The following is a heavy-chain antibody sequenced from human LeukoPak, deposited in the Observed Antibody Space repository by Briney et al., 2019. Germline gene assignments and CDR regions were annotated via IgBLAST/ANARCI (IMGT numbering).Heavy chain of an antibody. J-gene: IGHJ5*02. CDR3: ARIYYGSGSYYTYNWFDP. Sequence: GGSLRLSCAASGFPVSSNYMSWVRQAPGKGLEWISVIYSGGSTYYADSVKGRFTISRDNSKNTLYLQMNSLRAEDTAVYYCARIYYGSGSYYTYNWFDPWGQGTLVTVSS. CDR1: GFPVSSNY. V-gene: IGHV3-53*01. D-gene: IGHD3-10*01. CDR2: IYSGGST.